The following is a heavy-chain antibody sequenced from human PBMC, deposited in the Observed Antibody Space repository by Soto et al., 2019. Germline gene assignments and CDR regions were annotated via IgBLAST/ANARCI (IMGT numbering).Heavy chain of an antibody. CDR2: TYYRSKWYN. CDR1: GDSVSTNSAT. J-gene: IGHJ5*01. CDR3: ARLIGNSGLDS. V-gene: IGHV6-1*01. Sequence: SQTLSLTCAISGDSVSTNSATWDWIRQSPSKGLEWLGRTYYRSKWYNDYAVSVEGRITINPDTSNNQLSLQLNSVTPDDTAVDYNARLIGNSGLDSWSQGTLVTGSS. D-gene: IGHD2-8*01.